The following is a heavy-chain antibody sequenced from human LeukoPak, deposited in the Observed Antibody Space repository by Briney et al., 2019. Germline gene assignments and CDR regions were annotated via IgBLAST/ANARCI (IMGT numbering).Heavy chain of an antibody. CDR2: ISGSGDST. Sequence: GGSLRLSCAASGFTFSNYATSWVRQAPGKGLEWVSVISGSGDSTYQADSAKGRFTISRDNSKNMLYLQMNSLRAEDTAVYYCAKGASSSFIKWFDPWGQGTLVTVSS. D-gene: IGHD6-13*01. CDR3: AKGASSSFIKWFDP. J-gene: IGHJ5*02. V-gene: IGHV3-23*01. CDR1: GFTFSNYA.